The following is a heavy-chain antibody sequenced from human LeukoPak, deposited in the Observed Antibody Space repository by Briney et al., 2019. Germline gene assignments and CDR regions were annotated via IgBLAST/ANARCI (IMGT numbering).Heavy chain of an antibody. D-gene: IGHD6-19*01. Sequence: ASVKVSCKASGYTFTSYDINWVRQATGQGLEWMGWMNPNSGNTGYAQKFQGRVTMTRNTSISTAYMELSSLRSEDTAVYYCARSEYSSGWYLFRNWFDPWGQGTLVTVSS. CDR1: GYTFTSYD. V-gene: IGHV1-8*02. CDR3: ARSEYSSGWYLFRNWFDP. J-gene: IGHJ5*02. CDR2: MNPNSGNT.